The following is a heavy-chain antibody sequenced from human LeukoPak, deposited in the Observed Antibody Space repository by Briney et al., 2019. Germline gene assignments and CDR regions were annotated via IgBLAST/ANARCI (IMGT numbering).Heavy chain of an antibody. J-gene: IGHJ4*02. CDR1: GFTFDDYA. CDR3: AKGVDSSGYYYYFDY. D-gene: IGHD3-22*01. CDR2: ISWNSDSI. V-gene: IGHV3-9*01. Sequence: PGRSLRLSCAASGFTFDDYAMHWVRQAPGKGLEWVSGISWNSDSIGYADSVKGRFTISRDNAKNSLYLQMNSLRAEDTALYYCAKGVDSSGYYYYFDYWGQGTLVTVSS.